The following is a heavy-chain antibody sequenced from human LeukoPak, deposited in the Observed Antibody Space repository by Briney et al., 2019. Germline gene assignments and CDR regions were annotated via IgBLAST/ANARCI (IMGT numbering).Heavy chain of an antibody. V-gene: IGHV4-34*01. CDR3: ARGRYDFWSGYYSPYNWFDP. D-gene: IGHD3-3*01. CDR2: INHSGST. J-gene: IGHJ5*02. Sequence: PSETLSLTCAVYGGSFSGYYWSWIRQPPGKGLEWIGEINHSGSTNYNPSLKSRVTISVDTSKNQFSLKLSSVTAADTAVYYCARGRYDFWSGYYSPYNWFDPWGQGTLVTVSP. CDR1: GGSFSGYY.